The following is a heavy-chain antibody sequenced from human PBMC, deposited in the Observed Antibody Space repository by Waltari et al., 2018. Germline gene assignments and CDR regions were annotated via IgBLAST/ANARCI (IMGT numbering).Heavy chain of an antibody. CDR1: GGSFSGYY. D-gene: IGHD6-19*01. Sequence: QVQLQQWGAGLLKPSETLSLTCAVYGGSFSGYYWSWIRQPPGKGLEWIGEINHSGSTNYNPSLKSRVTISVATSKNQFSLKLSSVTAADTAVYYCARSSSGWYGWFDPWGQGTLVTVSS. CDR2: INHSGST. J-gene: IGHJ5*02. V-gene: IGHV4-34*01. CDR3: ARSSSGWYGWFDP.